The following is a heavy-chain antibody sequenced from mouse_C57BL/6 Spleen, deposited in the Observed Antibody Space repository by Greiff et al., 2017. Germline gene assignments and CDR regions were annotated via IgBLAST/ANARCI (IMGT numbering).Heavy chain of an antibody. CDR2: IDPETGGT. CDR3: TRDHGSSFAY. J-gene: IGHJ3*01. CDR1: GYTFTDYE. V-gene: IGHV1-15*01. D-gene: IGHD1-1*01. Sequence: QVQLQQSGAELVRPGASVTLSCTASGYTFTDYEMHWVKQTPVHGLEWIGAIDPETGGTAYNQKFKGKAILTADKSSSTAYMELRSLTSEDSAVYYCTRDHGSSFAYWGQGTLVTVSA.